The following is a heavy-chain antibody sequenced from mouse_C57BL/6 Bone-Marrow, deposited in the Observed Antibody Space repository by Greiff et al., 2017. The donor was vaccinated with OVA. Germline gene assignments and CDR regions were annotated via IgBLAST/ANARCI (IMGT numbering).Heavy chain of an antibody. CDR3: ARLYDYSWFAY. CDR2: INSDGGIT. J-gene: IGHJ3*01. V-gene: IGHV5-6-2*01. Sequence: DVKLQESGGGLVKPGGSLKLSCAASGFTFSDYGMHWVRQAPEKRLELVAAINSDGGITYYPDTMERRFIISRDNTKKTLYLQMSSLRSEDTALYYCARLYDYSWFAYWGQGTLVTVSA. CDR1: GFTFSDYG. D-gene: IGHD2-4*01.